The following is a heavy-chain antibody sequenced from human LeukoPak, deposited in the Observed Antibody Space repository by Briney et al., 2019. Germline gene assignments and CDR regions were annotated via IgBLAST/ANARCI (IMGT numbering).Heavy chain of an antibody. CDR3: ARASASLTGIAALGFDL. Sequence: ASVKVSCKASGYTFTSYGISWVRQAPGQGLEWMGWISAYNGNTNYAQNLQGRLTMTKDISTSTAYMELRSLGSDDTAVYFCARASASLTGIAALGFDLWGQGTLVTVSS. V-gene: IGHV1-18*01. D-gene: IGHD6-13*01. CDR1: GYTFTSYG. J-gene: IGHJ4*02. CDR2: ISAYNGNT.